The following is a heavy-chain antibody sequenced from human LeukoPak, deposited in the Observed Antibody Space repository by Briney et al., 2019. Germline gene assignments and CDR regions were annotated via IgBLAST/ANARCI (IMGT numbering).Heavy chain of an antibody. J-gene: IGHJ4*02. CDR2: IYYSGST. V-gene: IGHV4-59*01. D-gene: IGHD5-18*01. CDR3: ARYVDTAMEFDY. CDR1: GGSISSYY. Sequence: SETLSLTCTVSGGSISSYYWSWIRQPPGKGLEWIGYIYYSGSTNYNPSLKSRVTISVDTSKNQFSLKLSSVTAADTAVYYCARYVDTAMEFDYWGQGTLVTVSS.